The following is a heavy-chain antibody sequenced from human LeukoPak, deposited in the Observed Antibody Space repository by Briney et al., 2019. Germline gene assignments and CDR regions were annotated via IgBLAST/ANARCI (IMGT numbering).Heavy chain of an antibody. V-gene: IGHV1-69*05. CDR1: GGTFSSYA. J-gene: IGHJ4*02. D-gene: IGHD3-22*01. Sequence: SVKVSCKASGGTFSSYAISWVRQAPGQGLEWMGRIIPIFGTANYAQKFQGRVTITTDESTSTAYMELNSLRSEDTAVYYCARESGDLDYYDSSGYPDCWGQGTLVTVSS. CDR2: IIPIFGTA. CDR3: ARESGDLDYYDSSGYPDC.